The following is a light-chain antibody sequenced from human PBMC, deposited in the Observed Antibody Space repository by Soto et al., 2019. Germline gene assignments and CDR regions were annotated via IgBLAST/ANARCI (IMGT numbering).Light chain of an antibody. CDR1: SSDVGSYNL. Sequence: QSVLTQPASVSRPPGQSITISCTGTSSDVGSYNLVSWYQQHPGKAPKLMIYEVSKRPSGVSNRFSGSKSGNTASLTISGLQAEDEADYYCCSYAGSSTLFGTGTKVNVL. CDR2: EVS. V-gene: IGLV2-23*02. J-gene: IGLJ1*01. CDR3: CSYAGSSTL.